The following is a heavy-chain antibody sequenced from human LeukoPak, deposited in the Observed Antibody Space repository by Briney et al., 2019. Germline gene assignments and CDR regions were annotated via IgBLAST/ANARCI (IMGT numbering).Heavy chain of an antibody. CDR1: GSTFSTYD. D-gene: IGHD1-26*01. V-gene: IGHV3-48*03. CDR3: ARDSLVGSTTPVFDY. CDR2: ITNSGNTI. Sequence: GGSLRLSCTASGSTFSTYDMNWVRQAPGKGLDWISYITNSGNTIYYADSVKGRFTISRDNAKKSLYLQKDSLRAEDTAVYYCARDSLVGSTTPVFDYWGQGTLVTVSS. J-gene: IGHJ4*02.